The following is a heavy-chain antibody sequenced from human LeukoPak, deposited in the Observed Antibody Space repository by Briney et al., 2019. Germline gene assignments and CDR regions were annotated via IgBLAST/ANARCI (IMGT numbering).Heavy chain of an antibody. CDR1: GGSINNYY. V-gene: IGHV4-59*01. CDR3: ARDYSSGWYWFDP. D-gene: IGHD6-19*01. CDR2: ISYSGST. Sequence: SETLSLTCTVSGGSINNYYWTWIRQPPGKGLEWLGYISYSGSTNYNPSLKSRVTISVDTSKNQFSLKLSSVTAADTAVYYCARDYSSGWYWFDPWGQGTLATVSS. J-gene: IGHJ5*02.